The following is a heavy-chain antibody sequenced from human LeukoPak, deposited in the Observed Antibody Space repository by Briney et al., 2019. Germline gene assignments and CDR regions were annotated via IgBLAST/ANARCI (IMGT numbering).Heavy chain of an antibody. Sequence: GGSLRLSCIASGFTFRNAWMSWVRQVPGKGLEWIGRINSKTDGGPTVYSAPVKGRFNISRDDSKSTLFLQMNSLETDDTAVYYCATGPLDYWGQGALVTVSS. J-gene: IGHJ4*02. CDR1: GFTFRNAW. CDR2: INSKTDGGPT. CDR3: ATGPLDY. V-gene: IGHV3-15*01.